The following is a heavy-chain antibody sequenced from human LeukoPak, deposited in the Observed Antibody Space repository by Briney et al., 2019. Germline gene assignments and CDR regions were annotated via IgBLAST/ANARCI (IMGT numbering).Heavy chain of an antibody. J-gene: IGHJ4*02. CDR3: AKAGSYDSSGYFLHYFDY. V-gene: IGHV3-48*01. CDR2: ISSTSSTI. Sequence: GGSLRLSCAASGFTFSTYSMNWVRQAPGKGLEWVSYISSTSSTISYADSVKGRFTISRDNSKNTLYLQMNSLRAEDTAVYYCAKAGSYDSSGYFLHYFDYWGQGTLVTVSS. D-gene: IGHD3-22*01. CDR1: GFTFSTYS.